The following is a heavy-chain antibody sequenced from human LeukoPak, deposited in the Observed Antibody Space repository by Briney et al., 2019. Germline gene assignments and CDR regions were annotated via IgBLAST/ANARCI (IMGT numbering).Heavy chain of an antibody. CDR3: ARGFYYDSSGYLTVDAFDI. CDR1: GYTFTSYG. D-gene: IGHD3-22*01. V-gene: IGHV1-18*01. CDR2: ISAYNGNT. J-gene: IGHJ3*02. Sequence: ASVKVSCKASGYTFTSYGISWVRQAPGQGLEWMGWISAYNGNTNYAQKLQGRVTMTTDISTSTAYMELRSLRSDDTAVYYCARGFYYDSSGYLTVDAFDIWGQGTMVTVSS.